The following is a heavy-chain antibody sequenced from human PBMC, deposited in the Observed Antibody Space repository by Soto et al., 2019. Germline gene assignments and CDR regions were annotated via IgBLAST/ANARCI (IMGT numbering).Heavy chain of an antibody. J-gene: IGHJ6*02. Sequence: ASVKVSCKASGYTFTSYGISWVRQAPGQGLEWMGWISAYNGNTNYAQKLQGRVTMTTDTYTSTAYMELRSLRSDDTAVYYCARDWSVYDFWSGYLNPYYYYYGMEVWG. CDR2: ISAYNGNT. CDR1: GYTFTSYG. D-gene: IGHD3-3*01. V-gene: IGHV1-18*04. CDR3: ARDWSVYDFWSGYLNPYYYYYGMEV.